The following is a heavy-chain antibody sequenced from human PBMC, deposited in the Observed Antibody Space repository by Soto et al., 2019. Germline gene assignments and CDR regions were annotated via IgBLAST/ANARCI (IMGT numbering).Heavy chain of an antibody. J-gene: IGHJ4*02. Sequence: PGGSLRLSCEASGFTFSSYWMHWVRQAPGKGLMWVSRIGPDGSITGHADSVKGRFTSSRDNAKNTVYLQMNSLRAEDTAIYYCVRDRTTVTLFDYWGKGTLVTVS. CDR1: GFTFSSYW. V-gene: IGHV3-74*01. CDR3: VRDRTTVTLFDY. CDR2: IGPDGSIT. D-gene: IGHD4-17*01.